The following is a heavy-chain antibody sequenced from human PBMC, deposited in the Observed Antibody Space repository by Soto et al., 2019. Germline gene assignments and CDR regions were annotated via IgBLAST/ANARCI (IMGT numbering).Heavy chain of an antibody. CDR3: AKDYSSSWYWSDYYYGMDV. CDR2: ISYDGSNK. CDR1: GFTFSNYA. Sequence: QVQLVESGGGVVQPGRSLRLSCAASGFTFSNYAMNWVRQAPGKGLEWVALISYDGSNKYYADSVKGRFTISRDNSKNTLYLQMNSLRAEDTAVYYCAKDYSSSWYWSDYYYGMDVWGQGTTVTVSS. V-gene: IGHV3-30*04. J-gene: IGHJ6*02. D-gene: IGHD6-13*01.